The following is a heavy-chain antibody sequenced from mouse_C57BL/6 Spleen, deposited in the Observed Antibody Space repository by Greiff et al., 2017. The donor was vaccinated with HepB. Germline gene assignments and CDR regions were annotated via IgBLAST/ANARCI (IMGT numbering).Heavy chain of an antibody. CDR3: ARFDYDSSAMDY. CDR2: ISYDGSN. V-gene: IGHV3-6*01. CDR1: GYSITSGYY. J-gene: IGHJ4*01. Sequence: DVKLQESGPGLVKPSQSLSLTCSVTGYSITSGYYWNWIRQFPGNKLEWMGYISYDGSNNYNPSLKNRISITRDTSKNQFFLKLNSVTTEDTATYYCARFDYDSSAMDYWGQGTSVTVSS. D-gene: IGHD2-4*01.